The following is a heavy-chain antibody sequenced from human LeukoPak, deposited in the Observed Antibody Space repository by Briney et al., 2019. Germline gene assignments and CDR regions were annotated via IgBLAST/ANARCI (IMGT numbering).Heavy chain of an antibody. CDR2: IIPIFGTA. Sequence: GSSVKVSCKASGGTFSSYAINWVRQAPGQGLEWMGGIIPIFGTANYAQKFQGRVTITADESTSTAYMELSSLRSEDTAVYYCARDHDYGGDSDYWGQGTLVTVSS. CDR3: ARDHDYGGDSDY. D-gene: IGHD4-23*01. CDR1: GGTFSSYA. V-gene: IGHV1-69*01. J-gene: IGHJ4*02.